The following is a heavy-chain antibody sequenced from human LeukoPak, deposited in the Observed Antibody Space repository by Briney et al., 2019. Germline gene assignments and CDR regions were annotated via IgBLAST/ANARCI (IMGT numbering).Heavy chain of an antibody. V-gene: IGHV3-73*01. D-gene: IGHD3-16*01. CDR2: IRSKANSYAT. CDR3: TSYYVWVNY. J-gene: IGHJ4*02. CDR1: GFTFSDYY. Sequence: PGGSLRLSCAASGFTFSDYYMSWIRQASGKGLEWVGRIRSKANSYATAYAASVKGRFTISRDDSKNTAYLQMNSLKTEDTAVYYCTSYYVWVNYWGQGTLVTVSS.